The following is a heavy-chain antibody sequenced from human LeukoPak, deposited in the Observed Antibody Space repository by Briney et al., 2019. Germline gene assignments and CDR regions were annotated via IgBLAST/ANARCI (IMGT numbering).Heavy chain of an antibody. Sequence: QAGGSLRLSCAASGFTFSSYGMHWVRQAPGKGLEWVAVIWYDGSNKYYADSVKGRFTISRDNSKNTLYLQMNSLRAEDTAVYYCARADRVDTAMVTRYWGQGTLVTVSS. CDR3: ARADRVDTAMVTRY. CDR1: GFTFSSYG. J-gene: IGHJ4*02. CDR2: IWYDGSNK. V-gene: IGHV3-33*08. D-gene: IGHD5-18*01.